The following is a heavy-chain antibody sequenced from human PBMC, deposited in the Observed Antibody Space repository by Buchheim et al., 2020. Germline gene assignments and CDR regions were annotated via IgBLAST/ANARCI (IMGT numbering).Heavy chain of an antibody. V-gene: IGHV3-7*01. D-gene: IGHD3-22*01. CDR2: IKQDGSEK. J-gene: IGHJ4*02. Sequence: EVQLVESGGGLVQPGGSLRLSCAASGSTFSTYWMTWVRQVPGKGLEWVANIKQDGSEKLYVDSVRGRFTISRDNAKNSLYLQMNSLRAEDTAMYYCATYDNRGFYGPLGYWGQGTL. CDR1: GSTFSTYW. CDR3: ATYDNRGFYGPLGY.